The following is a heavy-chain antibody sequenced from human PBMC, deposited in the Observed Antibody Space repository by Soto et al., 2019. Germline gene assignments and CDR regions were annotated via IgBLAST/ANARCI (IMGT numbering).Heavy chain of an antibody. J-gene: IGHJ4*02. CDR1: GGPFSGFY. Sequence: SETLSLTCAVYGGPFSGFYWSWIRQPPGKELEWIGEINQSGSTNYNPSLKSRVTMSVDTSKNQFSLNLRSVTAADTAMYYCARFRRGPAALFDKDWGPGTLVTV. D-gene: IGHD2-2*01. CDR3: ARFRRGPAALFDKD. CDR2: INQSGST. V-gene: IGHV4-34*01.